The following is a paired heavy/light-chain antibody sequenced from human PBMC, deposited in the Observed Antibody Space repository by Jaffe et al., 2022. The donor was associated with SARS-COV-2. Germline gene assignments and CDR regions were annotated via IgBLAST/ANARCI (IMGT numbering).Heavy chain of an antibody. J-gene: IGHJ4*02. Sequence: EVRLVESGGTLVQRGGSLRLSCAASGFTFRSFWMSWVRQAPGKGLEWVANIKQDGSEKYFVDSVKGRFTISRDNAKNSLYLQMNSLRAEDTAVYYCAREKHGYCSGDSCQGLYYWGQGTLVTVSS. CDR3: AREKHGYCSGDSCQGLYY. D-gene: IGHD2-15*01. V-gene: IGHV3-7*01. CDR1: GFTFRSFW. CDR2: IKQDGSEK.
Light chain of an antibody. CDR3: AAWDDSLNGRV. CDR2: SNN. V-gene: IGLV1-44*01. Sequence: QSVLTQTPSASGTPGQRVTISCSGSSSNIGTNTVNWYQQLPGTAPKLLIYSNNQRPSGVPDRFSGSKSGTSASLAISGLQSEDEADYYCAAWDDSLNGRVFGGGTKLTVL. J-gene: IGLJ2*01. CDR1: SSNIGTNT.